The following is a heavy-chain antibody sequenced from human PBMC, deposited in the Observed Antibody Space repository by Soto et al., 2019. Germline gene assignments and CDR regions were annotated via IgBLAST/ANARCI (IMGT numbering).Heavy chain of an antibody. CDR3: ARDIVVVVAATPYYYYGMDV. V-gene: IGHV1-69*13. CDR1: GGTFSSYA. J-gene: IGHJ6*02. D-gene: IGHD2-15*01. CDR2: IIPIFGTA. Sequence: SVKVSCKASGGTFSSYAISWVRQAPGQGLEWMGGIIPIFGTANSAQKFQGRVTITADESTSTAYMELSSLRSEDTAVYYCARDIVVVVAATPYYYYGMDVWGQGTTVTVSS.